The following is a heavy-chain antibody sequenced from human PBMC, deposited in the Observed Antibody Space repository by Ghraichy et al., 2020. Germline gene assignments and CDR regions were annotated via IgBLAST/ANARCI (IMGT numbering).Heavy chain of an antibody. Sequence: LSLTCAASGFTFSSYAMSWVRQAPGKGLEWVSAISGSGGSTYYADSVKGRFTISRDNSKNTLYLQMNSLRAEDTAVYYCAKDEKYSSGWYADYYYYMDVWGKGTTITVSS. D-gene: IGHD6-19*01. CDR2: ISGSGGST. CDR1: GFTFSSYA. CDR3: AKDEKYSSGWYADYYYYMDV. J-gene: IGHJ6*03. V-gene: IGHV3-23*01.